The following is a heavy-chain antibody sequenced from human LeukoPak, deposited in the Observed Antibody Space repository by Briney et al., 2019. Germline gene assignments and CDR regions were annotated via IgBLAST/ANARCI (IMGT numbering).Heavy chain of an antibody. CDR1: GFTFSSYA. J-gene: IGHJ4*02. CDR3: AKPRLRWSTQELDY. D-gene: IGHD4-23*01. Sequence: GGSLRLSCAASGFTFSSYAMSWVRQAPGKGLEWVSAISGSGGSTYYADSVKGRFTISRDNSKNTLYLQMNSLRAEDTAVYYCAKPRLRWSTQELDYWGQGTLVTVSS. V-gene: IGHV3-23*01. CDR2: ISGSGGST.